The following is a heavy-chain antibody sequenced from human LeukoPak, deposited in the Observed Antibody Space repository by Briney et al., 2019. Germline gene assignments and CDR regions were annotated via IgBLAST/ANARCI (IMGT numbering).Heavy chain of an antibody. J-gene: IGHJ4*02. CDR2: INAGNGNT. V-gene: IGHV1-3*01. CDR3: ARDLRYFDWLVDY. Sequence: GASVKVSCKASGYTFTSYAMHWVRQAPGQRLEWMGWINAGNGNTKYSQKFQGRVTITRDTSASTAYMELSSLRSEDTAVYYCARDLRYFDWLVDYWGQGTLVTVSS. D-gene: IGHD3-9*01. CDR1: GYTFTSYA.